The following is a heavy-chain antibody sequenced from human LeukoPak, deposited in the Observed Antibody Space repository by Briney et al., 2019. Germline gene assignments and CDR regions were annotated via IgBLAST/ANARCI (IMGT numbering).Heavy chain of an antibody. Sequence: GGSLRLSCAASGFTFSSYAMHWVRQAPGKGLEWVAVISYDGSNKYYVDSAKGRFTISRDNSKNTLYLQMNSLRAEDTAVYYCARSHYGSGKGRGAFDIWGQGTMVTVSS. CDR2: ISYDGSNK. CDR1: GFTFSSYA. CDR3: ARSHYGSGKGRGAFDI. J-gene: IGHJ3*02. D-gene: IGHD3-10*01. V-gene: IGHV3-30-3*01.